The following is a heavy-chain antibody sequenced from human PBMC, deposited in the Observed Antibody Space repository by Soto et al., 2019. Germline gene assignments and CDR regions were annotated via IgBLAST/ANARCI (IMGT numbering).Heavy chain of an antibody. CDR2: ISTTSTYT. J-gene: IGHJ4*02. V-gene: IGHV3-11*05. Sequence: QVQLVQSGGDLVKPGGSLRLSCAASGFTFSDYYMTWIRQAPGKGLDWVSTISTTSTYTNYADSVKGRFTITRDNTKNVLYLQMDSLRADDTAIYYCARGQNFDYWGQGTLVTVSS. CDR1: GFTFSDYY. CDR3: ARGQNFDY.